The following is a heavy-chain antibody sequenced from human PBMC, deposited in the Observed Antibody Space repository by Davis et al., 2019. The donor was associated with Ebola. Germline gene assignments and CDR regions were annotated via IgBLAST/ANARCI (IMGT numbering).Heavy chain of an antibody. CDR2: ISAYNGNT. CDR3: ARDTPSIAALFEYYYYGMDV. V-gene: IGHV1-18*04. J-gene: IGHJ6*04. CDR1: GYTFVNYG. D-gene: IGHD6-6*01. Sequence: ASVKVSCKASGYTFVNYGITWVRQAPGQGLEWLGWISAYNGNTNYAQKLQGRVTMTTDTSTSTAYMELRSLRSDDTAVYYCARDTPSIAALFEYYYYGMDVWGKGTTVTVSS.